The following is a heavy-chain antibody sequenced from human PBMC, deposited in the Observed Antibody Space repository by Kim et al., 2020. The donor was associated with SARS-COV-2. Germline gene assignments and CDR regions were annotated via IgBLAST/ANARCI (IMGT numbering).Heavy chain of an antibody. D-gene: IGHD2-21*02. V-gene: IGHV3-23*01. J-gene: IGHJ6*01. CDR2: ISSSGAKT. Sequence: GGSLRLSCAASGFSFSRYAMVWVRQAPGKGLEWVSGISSSGAKTHYADSVKGRLSISRDNSKDTLYLQMNRLRVEDTAVYYCAKELTSGDIDYYYHGLDV. CDR1: GFSFSRYA. CDR3: AKELTSGDIDYYYHGLDV.